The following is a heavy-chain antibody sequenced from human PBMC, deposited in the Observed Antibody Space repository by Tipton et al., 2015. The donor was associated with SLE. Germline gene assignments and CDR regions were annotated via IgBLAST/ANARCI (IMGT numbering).Heavy chain of an antibody. CDR2: INHSGST. J-gene: IGHJ6*03. CDR3: ARHGGGYSSTWYYYYYYIDV. Sequence: TLSLTCSVSGGSISSNYWIWIRQPPGKGLEWIGEINHSGSTNYNPSLKSRVTISVDTSKNQFSLKLSSVTAADTAVYYCARHGGGYSSTWYYYYYYIDVWGKGTTVTVSS. D-gene: IGHD6-13*01. V-gene: IGHV4-34*01. CDR1: GGSISSNY.